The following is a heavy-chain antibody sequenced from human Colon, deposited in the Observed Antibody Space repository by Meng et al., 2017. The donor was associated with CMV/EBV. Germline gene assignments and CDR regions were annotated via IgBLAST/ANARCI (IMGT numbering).Heavy chain of an antibody. CDR2: ITAHNGKT. V-gene: IGHV1-18*01. D-gene: IGHD1-20*01. CDR3: ARVFNWNNFFFYAMDV. Sequence: GESLKISCKASGYRFRDYSITWVRQAPGQGLEWVGWITAHNGKTEYEKKFQDRVTMTIDTSTSIAYMELRSLRSDDTAVYFCARVFNWNNFFFYAMDVWGQGTTVTVSS. CDR1: GYRFRDYS. J-gene: IGHJ6*02.